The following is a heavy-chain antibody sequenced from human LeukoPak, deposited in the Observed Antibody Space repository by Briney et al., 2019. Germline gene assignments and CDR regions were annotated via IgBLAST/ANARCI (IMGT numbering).Heavy chain of an antibody. J-gene: IGHJ4*02. Sequence: ASVKVSCKASGYTFTKNFLHWVRQAPGQGLEWKGWINPNDGGTLYAQKFQGRVTMTTDTSIATAYMEMSTLTSDDTAVYYCARDDYGDLQYFENWGQGTLVTVSS. D-gene: IGHD4-17*01. CDR1: GYTFTKNF. CDR2: INPNDGGT. V-gene: IGHV1-2*02. CDR3: ARDDYGDLQYFEN.